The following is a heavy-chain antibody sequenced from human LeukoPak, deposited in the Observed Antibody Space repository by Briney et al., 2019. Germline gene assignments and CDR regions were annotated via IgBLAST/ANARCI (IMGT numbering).Heavy chain of an antibody. Sequence: GASVKVSYKASGYTFTSYAMHWVRQAPGQRLEWMGWINAGNGNTKYSQKFQGRVTITRDTSASTAYMELSSLRSEDTAVYYCARDPRGYSYGYYFDYWGQGTLVTVSS. CDR3: ARDPRGYSYGYYFDY. CDR1: GYTFTSYA. J-gene: IGHJ4*02. D-gene: IGHD5-18*01. V-gene: IGHV1-3*01. CDR2: INAGNGNT.